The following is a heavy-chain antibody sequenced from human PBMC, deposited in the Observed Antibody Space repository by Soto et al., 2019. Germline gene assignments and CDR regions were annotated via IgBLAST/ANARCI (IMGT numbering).Heavy chain of an antibody. V-gene: IGHV3-30-3*01. CDR2: ISFDGSNK. CDR1: GFTFTSYA. Sequence: GGSLRLSCAASGFTFTSYAVHWVRQAPGKGLEWVAVISFDGSNKYYADSVKGRFTISRDNPKNTLYLQMNSLSAEDTAVYYCARDCAPYSRSWCLSSGMDVWGQGTTVTVSS. CDR3: ARDCAPYSRSWCLSSGMDV. D-gene: IGHD6-13*01. J-gene: IGHJ6*02.